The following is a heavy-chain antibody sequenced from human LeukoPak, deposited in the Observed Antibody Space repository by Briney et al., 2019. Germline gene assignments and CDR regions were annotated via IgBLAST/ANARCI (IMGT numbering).Heavy chain of an antibody. D-gene: IGHD3-22*01. CDR2: INPNSGGT. CDR1: GYTFTGYY. CDR3: ARDDSSGYYYYYYMDV. Sequence: AASVKVSCKASGYTFTGYYMHWVRQAPGQGLEWMGWINPNSGGTNYAQKFQGRVTMTRDTSISTAYMELSRLRSDDTAVYYCARDDSSGYYYYYYMDVWGKGTTVTVSS. J-gene: IGHJ6*03. V-gene: IGHV1-2*02.